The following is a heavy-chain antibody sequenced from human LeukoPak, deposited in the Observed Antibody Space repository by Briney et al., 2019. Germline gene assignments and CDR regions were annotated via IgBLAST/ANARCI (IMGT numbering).Heavy chain of an antibody. Sequence: GASVKVSCKASGYTFTSYEINWVRQATGQGLEWMGWMNPNSGNTGYAQRFQGRVTMTRNTSISTAYMELGGLTSEDTAVYYCALISNWLDYWGQGTLVTVSS. V-gene: IGHV1-8*01. D-gene: IGHD7-27*01. CDR2: MNPNSGNT. J-gene: IGHJ4*02. CDR1: GYTFTSYE. CDR3: ALISNWLDY.